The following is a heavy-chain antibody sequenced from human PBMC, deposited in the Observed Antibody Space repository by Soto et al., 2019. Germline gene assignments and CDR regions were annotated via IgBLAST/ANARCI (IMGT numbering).Heavy chain of an antibody. CDR3: AADHPDFWSGYPHYYYYGMDV. J-gene: IGHJ6*02. Sequence: SVKVSCKASGFTFTSSAVQWVRQARGQRLEWIGWIVVGSGNTNYAQKFQERVTITRDMSTSTAYMELSSLRSEDTAVYYCAADHPDFWSGYPHYYYYGMDVWGQGSTVTVSS. CDR2: IVVGSGNT. D-gene: IGHD3-3*01. V-gene: IGHV1-58*01. CDR1: GFTFTSSA.